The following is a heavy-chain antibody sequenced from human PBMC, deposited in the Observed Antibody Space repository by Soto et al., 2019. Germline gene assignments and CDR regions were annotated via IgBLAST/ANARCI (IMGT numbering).Heavy chain of an antibody. D-gene: IGHD6-6*01. CDR3: ASDQVEYSSSWGYYYYYMDV. CDR2: INSDGSST. V-gene: IGHV3-74*01. CDR1: GFTFSSYW. Sequence: EVQLVESGGGLVQPGGSLRLSCAASGFTFSSYWMHWVRQAPGKGLVWVSRINSDGSSTSYADSVKGRFTISRDNAKNTLYLQMNSLRAEDTAVYYCASDQVEYSSSWGYYYYYMDVWGKGTTVTVSS. J-gene: IGHJ6*03.